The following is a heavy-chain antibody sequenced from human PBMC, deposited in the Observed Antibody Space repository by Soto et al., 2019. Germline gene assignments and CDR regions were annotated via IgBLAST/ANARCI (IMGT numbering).Heavy chain of an antibody. CDR1: GGTFSTFG. V-gene: IGHV1-69*13. J-gene: IGHJ4*02. CDR2: IIPFFGTA. D-gene: IGHD3-16*01. CDR3: ARTAPMDAGDKYYYDF. Sequence: GASVKVSCKTSGGTFSTFGISWVRQAPGQGLEWMGGIIPFFGTAEYSQKFEDRITITADESTHTVYMDLRSLTSEDTAIYYCARTAPMDAGDKYYYDFWGQGALVTVSS.